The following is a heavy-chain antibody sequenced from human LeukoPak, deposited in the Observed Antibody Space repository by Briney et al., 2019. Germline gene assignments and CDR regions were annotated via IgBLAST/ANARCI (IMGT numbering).Heavy chain of an antibody. CDR1: QIQYCYHI. Sequence: GGSLRLPHGASQIQYCYHIMNWLRQAPGKGLEWVAYILDTGSTTSYADSVKGRFTISRDNAKASLYLHMNSLRDEDTAVYYCARSPRNPKVYFVYCVQGALVTVSS. CDR3: ARSPRNPKVYFVY. CDR2: ILDTGSTT. D-gene: IGHD1-14*01. V-gene: IGHV3-48*02. J-gene: IGHJ4*02.